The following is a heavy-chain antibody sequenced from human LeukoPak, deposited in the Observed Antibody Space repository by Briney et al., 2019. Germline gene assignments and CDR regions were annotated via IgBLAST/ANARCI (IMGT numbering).Heavy chain of an antibody. CDR1: GGSISSSSYY. CDR2: IYYSGST. V-gene: IGHV4-39*01. J-gene: IGHJ4*02. CDR3: ANVIAVAGNVVDY. D-gene: IGHD6-19*01. Sequence: SETLSLTCTVSGGSISSSSYYWGWIRQPPGKGLEWIGSIYYSGSTYYNPSLKSRVTISVDTSKNQFSLKLSSVTAADPAVYYCANVIAVAGNVVDYWGQGTLVTVSS.